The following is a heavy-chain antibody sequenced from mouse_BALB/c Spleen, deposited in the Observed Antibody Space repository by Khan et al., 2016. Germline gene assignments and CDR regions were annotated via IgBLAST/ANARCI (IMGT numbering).Heavy chain of an antibody. Sequence: QVRLQQSGAELARPGASVKLSCKASGYTFTTYWMQWVKQRPGQGLEWIGAIYPGDGDTRYTQKFKGKATLTADKSSSTAYMQLSSLASEDSAVDYCARGNSYYDYDYWGQGTTLTVSS. CDR2: IYPGDGDT. J-gene: IGHJ2*01. V-gene: IGHV1-87*01. CDR1: GYTFTTYW. CDR3: ARGNSYYDYDY. D-gene: IGHD2-4*01.